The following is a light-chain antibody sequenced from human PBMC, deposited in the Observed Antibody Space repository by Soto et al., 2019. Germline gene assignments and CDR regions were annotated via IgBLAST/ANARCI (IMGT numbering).Light chain of an antibody. CDR2: VNIDGSH. J-gene: IGLJ2*01. CDR1: SGHRNYA. Sequence: QSVLTQSPSASASLGASVTLTCTLSSGHRNYAIAWHQQHPEKGPRYLMKVNIDGSHNKGDGIPDRFSGSSSGAERYLTICSLQSEDEADYYCQTWGTGIRVFGGGTKLTVL. CDR3: QTWGTGIRV. V-gene: IGLV4-69*01.